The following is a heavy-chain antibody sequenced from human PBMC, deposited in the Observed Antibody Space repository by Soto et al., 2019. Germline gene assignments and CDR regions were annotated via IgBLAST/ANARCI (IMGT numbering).Heavy chain of an antibody. CDR1: GGSISSGGYY. V-gene: IGHV4-31*03. D-gene: IGHD4-17*01. Sequence: QVQLQESGPGLVKPSQTLSLTCTVSGGSISSGGYYWSWIRQHPGKVLEWIGYIYYSGSTYYNPSLKSRVTISVDTSKNQFSLKLSSVTAADTAVYYCARDFTVTPNWYFDLWGRGTLVTVSS. CDR2: IYYSGST. CDR3: ARDFTVTPNWYFDL. J-gene: IGHJ2*01.